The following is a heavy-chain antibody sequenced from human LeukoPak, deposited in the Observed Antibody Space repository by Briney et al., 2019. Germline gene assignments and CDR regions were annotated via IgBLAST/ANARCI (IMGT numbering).Heavy chain of an antibody. D-gene: IGHD6-13*01. Sequence: GGSLRLSCAASGFTFNNYGMTWVRQAPGKGLEWVSSIGGSGARTDYADSVKGRFTISRDNAKNSLYLQMNSLRAEDTAVYYCAREGAAAGTRGMDVWGQGTTVTVSS. CDR3: AREGAAAGTRGMDV. V-gene: IGHV3-23*01. CDR2: IGGSGART. CDR1: GFTFNNYG. J-gene: IGHJ6*02.